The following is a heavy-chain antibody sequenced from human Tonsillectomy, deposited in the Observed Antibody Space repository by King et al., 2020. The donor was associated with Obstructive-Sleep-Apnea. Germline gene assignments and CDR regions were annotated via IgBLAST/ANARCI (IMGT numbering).Heavy chain of an antibody. J-gene: IGHJ4*02. Sequence: VQLVESGGGVVQPGRSLRLSCAASGFIFSSYPMHWVRQAPGKGLEGGAVMSFNASNKNYADSVKGRFTISRDNSKKTLYLQINSLRPDDTAVFYCVRNDFGDYWGQGTLVTVSS. CDR1: GFIFSSYP. CDR2: MSFNASNK. D-gene: IGHD3/OR15-3a*01. V-gene: IGHV3-30*04. CDR3: VRNDFGDY.